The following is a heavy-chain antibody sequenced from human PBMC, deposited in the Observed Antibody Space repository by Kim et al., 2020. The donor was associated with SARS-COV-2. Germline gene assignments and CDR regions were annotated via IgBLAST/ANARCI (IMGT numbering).Heavy chain of an antibody. CDR2: INPDSGGT. CDR3: ARGSYHDGLDF. J-gene: IGHJ3*01. CDR1: GYTFTGYY. V-gene: IGHV1-2*05. D-gene: IGHD3-10*01. Sequence: ASVKVSCKASGYTFTGYYIHWVRQGPGQGLEWIGRINPDSGGTNLARRFQGRVTMTRDTSISTVYMEVSRLTPDDTVVYYCARGSYHDGLDFWGQGTLVTVSS.